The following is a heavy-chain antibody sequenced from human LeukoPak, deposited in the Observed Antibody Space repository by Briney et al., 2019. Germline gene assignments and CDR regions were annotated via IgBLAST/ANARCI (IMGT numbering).Heavy chain of an antibody. CDR2: ISYDGSNK. CDR1: GFTFSSYA. CDR3: ARSTGDHGFYYYYGMDV. J-gene: IGHJ6*02. V-gene: IGHV3-30-3*01. D-gene: IGHD4-17*01. Sequence: GRSLRLSCAASGFTFSSYAMHWVRQAPGKGLEWVAVISYDGSNKYYADSVKGRFTISRDNSKNTLYLQMNSLRAEDTAVYYCARSTGDHGFYYYYGMDVWGQGTTVTVSS.